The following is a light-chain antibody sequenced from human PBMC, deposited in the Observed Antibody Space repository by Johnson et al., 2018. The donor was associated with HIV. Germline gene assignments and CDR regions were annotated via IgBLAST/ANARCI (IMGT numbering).Light chain of an antibody. CDR1: SSNIGNNY. V-gene: IGLV1-51*02. CDR3: GTWDSSLSAGI. J-gene: IGLJ1*01. Sequence: QSVLTQPPSVSAAPGQKVTISCSGSSSNIGNNYISWYQQLPGTAPKLLIYENNKRPSGIPDRFSGSKSGTSATLGITGLQTGDEADCYCGTWDSSLSAGIFGPGTKVTIL. CDR2: ENN.